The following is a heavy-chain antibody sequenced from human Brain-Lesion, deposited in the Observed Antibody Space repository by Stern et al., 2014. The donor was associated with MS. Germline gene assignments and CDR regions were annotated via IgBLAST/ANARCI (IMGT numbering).Heavy chain of an antibody. D-gene: IGHD2-2*01. J-gene: IGHJ3*02. V-gene: IGHV4-30-4*01. Sequence: VQLVQSGPGLVKPSQTLPLTCTVSGASIGGGDYYLSWVRPPPREGVEWVGDIYYSGTTYYKASLKSRVTISLDTSKNQFSLNLSSVTAADTAVYYCAGAIGKYELLEAFDMWGQGTKVTVSS. CDR3: AGAIGKYELLEAFDM. CDR1: GASIGGGDYY. CDR2: IYYSGTT.